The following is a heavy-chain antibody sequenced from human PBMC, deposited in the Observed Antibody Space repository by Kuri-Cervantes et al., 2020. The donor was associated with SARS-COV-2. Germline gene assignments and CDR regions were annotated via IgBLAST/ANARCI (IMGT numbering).Heavy chain of an antibody. CDR1: GFTFSSYA. Sequence: GGSLRLSCAASGFTFSSYAMSWVRQAPGKGLEWVSAISGSGGSRYYADSVKGRFTISRDNSKNTLYLQMNSLRAEDTAVYYCARDAGYDFWSGYNYHPYYGMDVWGQGTTVTVSS. J-gene: IGHJ6*02. CDR2: ISGSGGSR. CDR3: ARDAGYDFWSGYNYHPYYGMDV. D-gene: IGHD3-3*01. V-gene: IGHV3-23*01.